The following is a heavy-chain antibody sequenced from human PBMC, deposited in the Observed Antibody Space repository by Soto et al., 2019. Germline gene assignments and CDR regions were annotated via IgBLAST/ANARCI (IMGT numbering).Heavy chain of an antibody. V-gene: IGHV1-3*01. D-gene: IGHD6-6*01. CDR1: GYTFTSYA. CDR2: INAGNGNT. CDR3: ARSFRKLAVVDY. J-gene: IGHJ4*02. Sequence: GASVKVSCKASGYTFTSYAMHWVRQAPGQRLEWMGWINAGNGNTKYSQKFQGRVTITRDTSASTAYMELSSLRSEDTAVYYCARSFRKLAVVDYWGQGTLVTVSS.